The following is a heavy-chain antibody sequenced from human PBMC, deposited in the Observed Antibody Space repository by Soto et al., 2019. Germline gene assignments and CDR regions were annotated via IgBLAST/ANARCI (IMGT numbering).Heavy chain of an antibody. J-gene: IGHJ4*02. V-gene: IGHV3-33*01. Sequence: QVQLVESGGGVVQPGTSLRLSCAASGFIFSDYGIHWVRQAPGKGLEWVALIWYDGSKKYYADSVKGRFTVSRDNSNSTLYLEMNSLRVEDSAVYYCAREGAVAGSQDFWGQGTLVTVSS. CDR2: IWYDGSKK. D-gene: IGHD6-19*01. CDR1: GFIFSDYG. CDR3: AREGAVAGSQDF.